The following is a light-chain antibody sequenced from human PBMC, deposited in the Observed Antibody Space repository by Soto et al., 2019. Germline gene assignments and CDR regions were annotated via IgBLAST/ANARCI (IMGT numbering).Light chain of an antibody. V-gene: IGKV1-33*01. Sequence: DIQMTQSPSSLSAYVGDRVTITCQAGQDISNYLNWYQQKPGKAPKLLIYDASNLETGVPSRFSGSGSGTDFTFTISSLQPEDIATYYCQQYDNLPITFGQGTRLEIK. J-gene: IGKJ5*01. CDR3: QQYDNLPIT. CDR1: QDISNY. CDR2: DAS.